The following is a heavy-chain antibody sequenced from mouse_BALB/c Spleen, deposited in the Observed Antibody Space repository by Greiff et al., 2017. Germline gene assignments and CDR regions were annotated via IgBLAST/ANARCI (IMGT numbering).Heavy chain of an antibody. D-gene: IGHD1-2*01. Sequence: DVLLVESGGGLVKPGGSLNLSCAASGFTFSSYAMSWVRQTPGKRLEWVASISSGGSTYYPDSMKGRFTISRDNARNILYLQMGSLRSRNTAMYYCARGITTAYYLDYWGQGTTLTVAA. V-gene: IGHV5-6-5*01. J-gene: IGHJ2*01. CDR2: ISSGGST. CDR3: ARGITTAYYLDY. CDR1: GFTFSSYA.